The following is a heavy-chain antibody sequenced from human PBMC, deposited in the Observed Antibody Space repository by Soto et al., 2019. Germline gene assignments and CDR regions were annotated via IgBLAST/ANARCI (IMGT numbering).Heavy chain of an antibody. CDR3: AAGGVTSVAQFDY. D-gene: IGHD3-16*01. CDR2: IGAAGDT. CDR1: GFTFSNYA. Sequence: EVQLVESGGGLVQPGGSLRLSCAASGFTFSNYAMHWVRQPTGKGLEGVSGIGAAGDTYYPGSVKGRFTISRENAKNSLYLHMNSLRAGDTAVYYCAAGGVTSVAQFDYWGQGTLVTVSS. J-gene: IGHJ4*02. V-gene: IGHV3-13*01.